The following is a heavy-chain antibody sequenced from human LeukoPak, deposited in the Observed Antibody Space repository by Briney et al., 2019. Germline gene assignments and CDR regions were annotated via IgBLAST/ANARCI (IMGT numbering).Heavy chain of an antibody. CDR1: GYTFTSYG. V-gene: IGHV1-18*01. Sequence: GASVNVPCKASGYTFTSYGISWVRQAPGQGLEWMGWISAYNGNANYAQKLQGRVTMTTDTSTSTAYMELRSLRSDDTAVYYCARAYYYDSSGYCLDYWGQGTLVTVSS. D-gene: IGHD3-22*01. CDR3: ARAYYYDSSGYCLDY. J-gene: IGHJ4*02. CDR2: ISAYNGNA.